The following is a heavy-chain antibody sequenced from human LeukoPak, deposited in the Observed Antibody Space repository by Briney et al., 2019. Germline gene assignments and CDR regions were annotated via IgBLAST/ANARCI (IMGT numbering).Heavy chain of an antibody. J-gene: IGHJ4*02. CDR3: ARGGCTSTSCYSFDY. CDR2: IFSGGAT. V-gene: IGHV3-66*02. Sequence: GGSLRLSCAASGFTVSNNYMNWVRQAPGKGVEWVSVIFSGGATYYANSVKGRFTFSRDNSKNTLYLQMNRLTPEDTAVYYCARGGCTSTSCYSFDYWGQGTLVTVSS. CDR1: GFTVSNNY. D-gene: IGHD2-2*02.